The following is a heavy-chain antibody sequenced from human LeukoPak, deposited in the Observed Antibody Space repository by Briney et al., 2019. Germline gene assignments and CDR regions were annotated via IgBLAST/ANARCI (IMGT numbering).Heavy chain of an antibody. D-gene: IGHD1-26*01. J-gene: IGHJ4*02. Sequence: PGGSLRLSCAASGFTVSSNYMSWVRQAPGKGLEWVSVIYSGGSTYYADSVKGRFTISRDNSKNTLYLQMNSLRAEDTAVYYCARALWDSGKLVGFDYWGQGTLVTVSS. CDR3: ARALWDSGKLVGFDY. CDR1: GFTVSSNY. V-gene: IGHV3-66*01. CDR2: IYSGGST.